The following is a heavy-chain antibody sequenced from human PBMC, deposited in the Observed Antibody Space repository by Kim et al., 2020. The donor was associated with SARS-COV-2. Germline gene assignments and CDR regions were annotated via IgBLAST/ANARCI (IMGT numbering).Heavy chain of an antibody. D-gene: IGHD3-10*01. V-gene: IGHV3-7*03. CDR3: TTSMLGGASNH. J-gene: IGHJ5*02. CDR1: GSTFSNHW. Sequence: GGSLRLSCAASGSTFSNHWMHWVRQAPGKGLQWVACIKEDGRETYYVDSVKGRFTITRDNGKNSLYLQMNSLRAEDTAVYYCTTSMLGGASNHWGPGTLVTVSS. CDR2: IKEDGRET.